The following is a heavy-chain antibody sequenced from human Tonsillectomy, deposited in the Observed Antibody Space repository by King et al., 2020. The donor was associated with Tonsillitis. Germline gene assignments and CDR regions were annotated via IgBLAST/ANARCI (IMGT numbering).Heavy chain of an antibody. V-gene: IGHV3-23*04. Sequence: VQLVESGGGLVQPGGSLRLSCAASGFTFSSYAMSWVRQAPGKGLEWVSAISGSGGSTYYADSVKGRFTISRDNSKNTLYLQMNSLRAEDTAVYYCAKVIVVSGWGTKYFQHWGQGTLVTVSS. CDR2: ISGSGGST. D-gene: IGHD6-19*01. CDR1: GFTFSSYA. CDR3: AKVIVVSGWGTKYFQH. J-gene: IGHJ1*01.